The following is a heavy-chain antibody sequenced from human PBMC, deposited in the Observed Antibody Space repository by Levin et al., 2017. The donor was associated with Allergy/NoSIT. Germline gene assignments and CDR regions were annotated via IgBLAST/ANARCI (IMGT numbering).Heavy chain of an antibody. CDR2: INHSGST. J-gene: IGHJ4*02. CDR3: ARFGEIIGSGSPRFDY. CDR1: GGSFSGYY. D-gene: IGHD3-10*01. Sequence: PSETLSLTCAVYGGSFSGYYWSWIRQPPGKGLEWIGEINHSGSTNYNPSLKSRVTISVDTSKNQFSLKLSSVTAADTAVYYCARFGEIIGSGSPRFDYWGQGTLVTVSS. V-gene: IGHV4-34*01.